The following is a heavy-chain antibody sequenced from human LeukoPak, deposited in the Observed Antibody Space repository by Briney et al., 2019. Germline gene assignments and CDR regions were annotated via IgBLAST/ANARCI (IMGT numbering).Heavy chain of an antibody. CDR3: TRGLAAAYDYNWFDS. CDR1: GGSISDYY. J-gene: IGHJ5*01. Sequence: PSETLSLTCSVSGGSISDYYWTWIRQPAGKGLEWIGRINASGTTRYNPSLKSRLAMSVDTSKNQFSLKLTPVTAADTAVYFCTRGLAAAYDYNWFDSWGQGTLVTVSS. D-gene: IGHD5-12*01. CDR2: INASGTT. V-gene: IGHV4-4*07.